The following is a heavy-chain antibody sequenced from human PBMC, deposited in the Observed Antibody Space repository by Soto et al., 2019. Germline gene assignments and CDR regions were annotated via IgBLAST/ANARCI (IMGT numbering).Heavy chain of an antibody. CDR1: GFTFGDYG. Sequence: PGGSLRLSCSTSGFTFGDYGMTWFRQAPGKGLEWVGLIRSKSYGKTTEYAASATDRFTISRDDSKRIAYLQMNSLKADDTAVYYCTTDSYSTIIIVRFDYWGHGTLVTVSS. CDR3: TTDSYSTIIIVRFDY. J-gene: IGHJ4*01. D-gene: IGHD3-22*01. V-gene: IGHV3-49*03. CDR2: IRSKSYGKTT.